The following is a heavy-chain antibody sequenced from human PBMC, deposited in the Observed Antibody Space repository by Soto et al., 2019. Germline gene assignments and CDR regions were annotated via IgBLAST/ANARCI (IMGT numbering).Heavy chain of an antibody. J-gene: IGHJ2*01. CDR2: ISAYNGNT. CDR3: ARDEEYSAYWYFDL. D-gene: IGHD5-12*01. CDR1: GYTFTSYV. Sequence: ASVKVSCKASGYTFTSYVISWVRQAPGQGLEWMGWISAYNGNTNYAQKLQGRVTMTTDTSTSTAYMELRSLRSDDTAVYYCARDEEYSAYWYFDLWGRGTLVTVSS. V-gene: IGHV1-18*01.